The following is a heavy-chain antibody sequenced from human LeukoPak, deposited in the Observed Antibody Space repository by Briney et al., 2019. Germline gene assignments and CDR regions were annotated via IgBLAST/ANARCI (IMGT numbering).Heavy chain of an antibody. Sequence: SETLSLTCTVSGGSISRSSYYWGWIRQPPGKGLEWIGNIYFSGSTYYNPSLKSRVTIFLDTSKNQFSLKLSSVTAADTAVYYCARRDYYYYMDVWGKGTTVTVSS. CDR2: IYFSGST. J-gene: IGHJ6*03. CDR3: ARRDYYYYMDV. V-gene: IGHV4-39*01. CDR1: GGSISRSSYY.